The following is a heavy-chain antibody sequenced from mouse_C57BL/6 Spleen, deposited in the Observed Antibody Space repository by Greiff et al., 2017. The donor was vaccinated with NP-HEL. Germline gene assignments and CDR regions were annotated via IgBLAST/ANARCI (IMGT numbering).Heavy chain of an antibody. Sequence: EVQLVESGPGLVKPSQTVFLTCPVTGISITTGNYRWSWIRKFPGNKLEWIGYIYYSGTITYNPSLTSRTPITRDTPKNQFFLEMNSVTAEDTATYYCARESEGYDLYYWGQGTTLTVSS. V-gene: IGHV3-5*01. J-gene: IGHJ2*01. CDR1: GISITTGNYR. CDR3: ARESEGYDLYY. CDR2: IYYSGTI. D-gene: IGHD2-2*01.